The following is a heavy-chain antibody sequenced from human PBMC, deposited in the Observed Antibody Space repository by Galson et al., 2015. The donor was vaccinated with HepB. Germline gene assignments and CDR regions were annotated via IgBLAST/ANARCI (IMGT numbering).Heavy chain of an antibody. D-gene: IGHD2-21*01. CDR1: GFTFRNYA. Sequence: SLRLSCAAAGFTFRNYAMNWVRQAPGKGLEWVSVISSGGTNTYYADSVKGRFTVSRDNSKNTLYLQMNSLRAEDTAIFCCAKDGILHCGHDCHIDHWGQGTLVTVSS. J-gene: IGHJ4*02. V-gene: IGHV3-23*03. CDR2: ISSGGTNT. CDR3: AKDGILHCGHDCHIDH.